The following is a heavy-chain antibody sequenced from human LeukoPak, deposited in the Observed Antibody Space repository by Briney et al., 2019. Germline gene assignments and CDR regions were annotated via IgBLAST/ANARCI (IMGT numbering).Heavy chain of an antibody. Sequence: SQTLSLTCTVSGGSISSGDYYWSWIRQPPGKGLEWIGYIYYSGSTYYNPSLKSRVTISVDTSKNQFSLKLSSVTAADTAVYYCAFYYYDSSGYYRPGDYWGQGTLVTVSS. D-gene: IGHD3-22*01. CDR2: IYYSGST. V-gene: IGHV4-30-4*01. CDR3: AFYYYDSSGYYRPGDY. J-gene: IGHJ4*02. CDR1: GGSISSGDYY.